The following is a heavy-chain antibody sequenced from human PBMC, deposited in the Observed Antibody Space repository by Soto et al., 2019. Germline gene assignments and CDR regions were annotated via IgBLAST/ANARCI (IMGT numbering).Heavy chain of an antibody. V-gene: IGHV3-9*01. J-gene: IGHJ3*02. CDR2: ISWNSGSI. CDR1: GFTFDDYA. D-gene: IGHD3-10*01. CDR3: AKDPSGSYYPVGAFDI. Sequence: EVQLVESGGGLVQPGRSLILSCAASGFTFDDYAMHWVRQAPGKGLEWVSGISWNSGSIGYADSVKGRFTISRDNAKNSLYLQMNSLRAEDTALYYCAKDPSGSYYPVGAFDIWGQGTMVTVSS.